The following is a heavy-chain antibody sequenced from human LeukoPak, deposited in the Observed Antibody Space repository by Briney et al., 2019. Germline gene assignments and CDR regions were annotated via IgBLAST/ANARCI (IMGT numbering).Heavy chain of an antibody. Sequence: GASVKVSCKASGYTFTSYDINWVRQATGQGLEWMGWMNPNSGNTGYAQKFQGRVTMTRNTSISTAYMEPSSLRSEDTAVYYCARDKVVVPAANSYYYYGMDVWGQGTTVTVSS. V-gene: IGHV1-8*01. CDR1: GYTFTSYD. J-gene: IGHJ6*02. CDR3: ARDKVVVPAANSYYYYGMDV. CDR2: MNPNSGNT. D-gene: IGHD2-2*01.